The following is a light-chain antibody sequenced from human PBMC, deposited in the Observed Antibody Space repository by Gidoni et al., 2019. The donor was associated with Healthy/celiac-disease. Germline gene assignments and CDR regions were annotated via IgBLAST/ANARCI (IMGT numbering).Light chain of an antibody. CDR2: GAS. CDR1: QSVTSNF. CDR3: HQYANSPRT. V-gene: IGKV3-20*01. Sequence: EIVETQSPGTLSLSPGQSATLSCRASQSVTSNFVAWYQRKPGQAPRLLIFGASTRAPGITDRCSGSGSGTDFTPIISGLAPEDVAVYYCHQYANSPRTFGQGTKLEIK. J-gene: IGKJ2*02.